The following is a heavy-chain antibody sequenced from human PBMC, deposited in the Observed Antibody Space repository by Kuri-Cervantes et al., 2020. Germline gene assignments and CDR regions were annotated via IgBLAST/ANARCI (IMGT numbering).Heavy chain of an antibody. V-gene: IGHV4-59*08. CDR3: ARPTGSLDAFDI. J-gene: IGHJ3*02. Sequence: SETLSLTCTVSGGSISSYYWSWIRQPPGKGLEWIGYIYYSGSTNYNPSLKSRVTISVDTSKNQFSLKLSSVTAADTAVYYCARPTGSLDAFDIRGQGTMVTVSS. D-gene: IGHD3-10*01. CDR2: IYYSGST. CDR1: GGSISSYY.